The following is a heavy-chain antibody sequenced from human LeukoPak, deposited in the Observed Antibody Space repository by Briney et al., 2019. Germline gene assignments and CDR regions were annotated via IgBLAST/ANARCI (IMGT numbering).Heavy chain of an antibody. J-gene: IGHJ4*02. CDR1: GGSISSYY. D-gene: IGHD2-15*01. V-gene: IGHV4-59*01. Sequence: SETLSLACTVSGGSISSYYWSWIRQPPGKGLEWIGYIYYSGSTNYNPSLKSRVTISVDTSKNQFSLKLSSVTAADTAVYYCARVAATFDYWGQGTLVTVSS. CDR2: IYYSGST. CDR3: ARVAATFDY.